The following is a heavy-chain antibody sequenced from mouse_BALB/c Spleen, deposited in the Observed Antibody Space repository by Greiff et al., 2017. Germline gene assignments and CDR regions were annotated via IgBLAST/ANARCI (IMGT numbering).Heavy chain of an antibody. J-gene: IGHJ4*01. CDR1: GFTFSSYA. V-gene: IGHV5-9-4*01. CDR2: ISSGGSYT. Sequence: EVHLVESGGGLVKPGGSLKLSCAASGFTFSSYAMSWVRQSPEKRLEWVAEISSGGSYTYYPDTVTGRFTISRDNAKNTLYLETSSLRSEDTAMYYCARRGNSGAMDYWGQGTSVTVSS. D-gene: IGHD2-1*01. CDR3: ARRGNSGAMDY.